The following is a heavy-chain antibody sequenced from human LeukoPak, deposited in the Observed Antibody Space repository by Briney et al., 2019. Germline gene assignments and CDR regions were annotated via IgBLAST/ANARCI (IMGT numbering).Heavy chain of an antibody. CDR2: ISSSSSYI. V-gene: IGHV3-21*01. J-gene: IGHJ4*02. CDR1: GFTFSSYS. Sequence: GGSLRLSCAASGFTFSSYSMNWVHQAPGKGLEWVSSISSSSSYIYYADSVKGRFTISRDNAKNSLYLQMNSLRAEDTAVYYCTEQIAVAGGFDYWGQGTLVTVSS. D-gene: IGHD6-19*01. CDR3: TEQIAVAGGFDY.